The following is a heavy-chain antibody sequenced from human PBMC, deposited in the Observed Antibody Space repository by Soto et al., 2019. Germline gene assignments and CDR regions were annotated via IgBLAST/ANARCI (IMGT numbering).Heavy chain of an antibody. V-gene: IGHV3-30*18. Sequence: PGGSLRLSCAASGFTFSSYGMHWVRQAPGKGLEWVAVISYDGSNKYYADSVKGRFTISRDNSKNTLYLQMNSLRAEDTAVYYCAKDQYSSSSSHYYYGIDVWGQGTTVTVSS. J-gene: IGHJ6*02. D-gene: IGHD6-6*01. CDR3: AKDQYSSSSSHYYYGIDV. CDR1: GFTFSSYG. CDR2: ISYDGSNK.